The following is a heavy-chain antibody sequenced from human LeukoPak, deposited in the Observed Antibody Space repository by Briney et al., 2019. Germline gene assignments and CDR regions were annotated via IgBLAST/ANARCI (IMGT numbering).Heavy chain of an antibody. CDR1: GYSISSGYY. CDR2: MSHSAGT. CDR3: ARSGADYIWGSYRFGSWFDP. V-gene: IGHV4-38-2*02. D-gene: IGHD3-16*02. J-gene: IGHJ5*02. Sequence: SETLSLTCSVSGYSISSGYYWGWIRQPPGKGLEWIGSMSHSAGTYQNPSLKSRVTISIDTSKNQFFLKVNSVTAADTAVYYCARSGADYIWGSYRFGSWFDPWGQGALVTVSS.